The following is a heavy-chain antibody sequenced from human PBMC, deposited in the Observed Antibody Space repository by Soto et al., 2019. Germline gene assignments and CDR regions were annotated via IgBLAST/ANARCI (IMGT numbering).Heavy chain of an antibody. CDR1: GGTFSSYA. D-gene: IGHD3-22*01. V-gene: IGHV1-69*06. CDR3: ARASFYYYDSSASPVYYYYYGMDV. J-gene: IGHJ6*02. CDR2: IIPIFGTA. Sequence: SVKVSCKASGGTFSSYAISWVRQAPGQGLEWMGGIIPIFGTANYAQKFQGRVTITADKSTSTAYMELSSLRSEDTAVYYCARASFYYYDSSASPVYYYYYGMDVWGRGTTVTVSS.